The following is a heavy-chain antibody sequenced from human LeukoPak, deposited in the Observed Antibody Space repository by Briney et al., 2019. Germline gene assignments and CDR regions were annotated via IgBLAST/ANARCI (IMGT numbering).Heavy chain of an antibody. CDR3: GYSSGWYEDY. CDR1: GGSISSSSYY. Sequence: SETLSLTCTVSGGSISSSSYYWGWIRQPPGKGLEWIGSIYYSGSTYYNPSLKSRVTMSVDTSKNQFSLKLSSVTAADTAVYYCGYSSGWYEDYWGQGTLVTVSS. D-gene: IGHD6-19*01. V-gene: IGHV4-39*07. J-gene: IGHJ4*02. CDR2: IYYSGST.